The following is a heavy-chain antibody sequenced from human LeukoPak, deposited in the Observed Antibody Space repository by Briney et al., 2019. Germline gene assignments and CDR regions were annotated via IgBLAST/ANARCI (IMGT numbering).Heavy chain of an antibody. V-gene: IGHV1-18*01. Sequence: GASVKVSCKASGYTFTSYGISWVRQAPGQGLEWMGWISAYNGNTNYTQKLQGRVTMTTDTSTSTAYMELRSLRSDDTAVYYCARDGVPAAMHYYYGMDVWGQGTTVTVSS. J-gene: IGHJ6*02. CDR2: ISAYNGNT. D-gene: IGHD2-2*01. CDR3: ARDGVPAAMHYYYGMDV. CDR1: GYTFTSYG.